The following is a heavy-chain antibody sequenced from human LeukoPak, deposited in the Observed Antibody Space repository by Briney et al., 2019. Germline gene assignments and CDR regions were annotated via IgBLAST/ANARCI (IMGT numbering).Heavy chain of an antibody. D-gene: IGHD3-10*01. Sequence: GGSLRLSCAASGFTFSSYSMNGVRQARGKGLEGVSSISSSRSYIYYADSVKGGFTISRENDKNSMYVQMKRLRGEDTAVYYCAREKLLWFGELLRYYYGMDVWGQGPTVTVSS. J-gene: IGHJ6*02. CDR1: GFTFSSYS. V-gene: IGHV3-21*01. CDR3: AREKLLWFGELLRYYYGMDV. CDR2: ISSSRSYI.